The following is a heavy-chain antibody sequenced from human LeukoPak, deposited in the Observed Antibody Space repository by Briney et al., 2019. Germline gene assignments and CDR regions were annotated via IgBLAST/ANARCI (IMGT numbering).Heavy chain of an antibody. CDR2: IIPILGIA. CDR1: VGTFSSYT. Sequence: SVKVSCKASVGTFSSYTISWVRQAPGQGLEWMGRIIPILGIANYAQKFQGRVIITADKSTSTAYMELSSLRSEDTAVYYCASERAYCSSTSCPSIWGQGTMVTVSS. CDR3: ASERAYCSSTSCPSI. D-gene: IGHD2-2*01. J-gene: IGHJ3*02. V-gene: IGHV1-69*02.